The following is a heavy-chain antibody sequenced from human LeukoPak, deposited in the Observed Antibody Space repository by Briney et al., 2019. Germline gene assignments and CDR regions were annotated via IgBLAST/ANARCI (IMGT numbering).Heavy chain of an antibody. Sequence: GGSLRLSCAASGFTFKNYAMSWVRQAPGKGLEWVSAISGSGGSTYYADSVKGRFTISRDNSKNTLYLQMNSLRAEDTAVYYCAKDRIAVAGTYYYGMDVWGQGTTVTVSS. D-gene: IGHD6-19*01. CDR1: GFTFKNYA. J-gene: IGHJ6*02. CDR2: ISGSGGST. V-gene: IGHV3-23*01. CDR3: AKDRIAVAGTYYYGMDV.